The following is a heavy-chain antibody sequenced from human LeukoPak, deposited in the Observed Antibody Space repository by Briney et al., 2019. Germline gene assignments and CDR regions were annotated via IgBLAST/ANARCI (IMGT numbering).Heavy chain of an antibody. CDR1: GFIFTNYG. CDR3: AKERASMGADAFDI. CDR2: ISFDGRIE. V-gene: IGHV3-30*18. D-gene: IGHD1-26*01. J-gene: IGHJ3*02. Sequence: GGSLRLSCAASGFIFTNYGMHWVRQAPGKGLEWVATISFDGRIEYYVDSVKGRFTVSRDKSKNTLYLQMNSLRPEDTAVYYCAKERASMGADAFDIWGQGTMVTVSS.